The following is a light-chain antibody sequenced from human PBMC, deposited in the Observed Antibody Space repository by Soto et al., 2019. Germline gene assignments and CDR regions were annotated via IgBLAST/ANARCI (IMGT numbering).Light chain of an antibody. Sequence: EIVLTQSPGTLSLSPGERATLSCRASQSVTSSYLAWYQQKPGQAPRLLIYGASSRATGSPNRFSGSGSGTDFTLTISRLEPEDFAVYYCQQYGSSSSWAFGQGTKVESK. CDR2: GAS. V-gene: IGKV3-20*01. CDR1: QSVTSSY. CDR3: QQYGSSSSWA. J-gene: IGKJ1*01.